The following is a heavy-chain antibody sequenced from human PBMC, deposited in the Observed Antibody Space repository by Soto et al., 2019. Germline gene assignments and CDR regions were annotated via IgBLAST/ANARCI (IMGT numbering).Heavy chain of an antibody. CDR3: ARQWVY. CDR2: ISYDGSNK. V-gene: IGHV3-30-3*01. Sequence: QVQLVESGGGVVQPGRSLRLSCAASGFTFSSYAMHWVRQAPDKGLEWVAVISYDGSNKYFADSVKGRFTISRDNSENTLYLRMNSLRGEETAVYYCARQWVYWGQGPLVTVSS. J-gene: IGHJ4*02. CDR1: GFTFSSYA. D-gene: IGHD1-26*01.